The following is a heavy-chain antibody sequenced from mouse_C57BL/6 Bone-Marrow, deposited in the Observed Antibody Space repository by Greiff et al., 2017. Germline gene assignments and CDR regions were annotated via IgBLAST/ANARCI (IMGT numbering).Heavy chain of an antibody. CDR1: GYTFTSYW. D-gene: IGHD1-1*01. Sequence: VQLQQPGAELVMPGASVKLSCKASGYTFTSYWMHWVKQRPGQGLEWIGEIDPSDSYTNYNQKFKGKSTLTVDKSSSTAYMQLSSRTSEDSAVYYFARLLFMTTVEGPYYFDYCGQGTTLTVSS. CDR3: ARLLFMTTVEGPYYFDY. J-gene: IGHJ2*01. CDR2: IDPSDSYT. V-gene: IGHV1-69*01.